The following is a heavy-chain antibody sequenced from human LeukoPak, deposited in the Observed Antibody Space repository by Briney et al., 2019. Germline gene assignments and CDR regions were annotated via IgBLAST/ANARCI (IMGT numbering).Heavy chain of an antibody. V-gene: IGHV4-59*01. D-gene: IGHD1-26*01. CDR1: GASTSAYY. J-gene: IGHJ3*01. CDR3: AHSKMCGDYYINAFAV. CDR2: SYSGRNA. Sequence: SETLSLTCTVSGASTSAYYWSWIRQPPGKGLEWIWYSYSGRNANYNPSLKTRVTISIDPSDHQFSLRLTSVTAADTAVYFCAHSKMCGDYYINAFAVWGQGTLVTISS.